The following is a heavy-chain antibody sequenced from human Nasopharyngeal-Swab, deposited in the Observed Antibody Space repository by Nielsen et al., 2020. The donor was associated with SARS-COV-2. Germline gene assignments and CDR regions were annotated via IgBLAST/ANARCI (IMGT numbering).Heavy chain of an antibody. CDR2: IYHSGST. CDR3: ARAGIAAAGYYYYGMDV. V-gene: IGHV4-4*02. J-gene: IGHJ6*02. CDR1: GGSVSSSNW. Sequence: SETLSLTCAVSGGSVSSSNWWSWVRQPPRKGLEWIGEIYHSGSTNYNPSLKSRVTISVDTSKNQFSLKLSSVTAADTAVYYCARAGIAAAGYYYYGMDVWGQGTTVTVSS. D-gene: IGHD6-13*01.